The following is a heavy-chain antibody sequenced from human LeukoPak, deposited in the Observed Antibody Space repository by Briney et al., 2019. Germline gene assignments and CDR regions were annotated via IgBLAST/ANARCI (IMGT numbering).Heavy chain of an antibody. J-gene: IGHJ4*02. CDR3: ARLGNWDPFDY. V-gene: IGHV4-39*01. Sequence: SETLSLTCTVSGDSINSSGYYWAWIRQPPGEGLEWIGTIYYSGSTYYKSSLKSRLTISVDSSKNQFSLKMISVTAADTGVYYCARLGNWDPFDYWGQGALVTVSS. CDR1: GDSINSSGYY. D-gene: IGHD7-27*01. CDR2: IYYSGST.